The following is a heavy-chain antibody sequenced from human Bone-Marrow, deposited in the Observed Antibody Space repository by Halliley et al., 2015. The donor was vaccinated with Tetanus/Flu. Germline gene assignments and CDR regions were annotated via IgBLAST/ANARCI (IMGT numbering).Heavy chain of an antibody. CDR2: ISGYKGNK. CDR3: ARGGIEGGAY. J-gene: IGHJ4*02. Sequence: RGWMGGISGYKGNKNTAQKLQGRVPLTTDQSKSTAYMELRSLRSDGTAVYYCARGGIEGGAYWGQGTLVTVSS. V-gene: IGHV1-18*01. D-gene: IGHD3-16*01.